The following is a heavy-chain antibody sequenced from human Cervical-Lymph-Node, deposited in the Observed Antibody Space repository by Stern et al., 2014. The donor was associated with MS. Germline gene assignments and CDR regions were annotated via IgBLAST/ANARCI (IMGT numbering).Heavy chain of an antibody. J-gene: IGHJ6*02. CDR1: GFSLSSVGVG. Sequence: QVTLRESGPTLMKPTQTLTLTCTFSGFSLSSVGVGVGWVRQPPGKALEWLGLLYWDDDKRYRPSLKSRLNITKDTSKNQVLLSITNLDPVDTGTYYCAHSLGAFGMDVWGQGTTVTVSS. CDR2: LYWDDDK. CDR3: AHSLGAFGMDV. V-gene: IGHV2-5*02.